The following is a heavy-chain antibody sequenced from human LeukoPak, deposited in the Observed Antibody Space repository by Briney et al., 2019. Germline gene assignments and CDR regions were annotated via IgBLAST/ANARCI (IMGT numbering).Heavy chain of an antibody. CDR2: IWYDGSDK. CDR1: GFILSNYE. CDR3: ARRVQYYFDY. J-gene: IGHJ4*02. Sequence: GGSLRLSCAASGFILSNYEMNWVRQAQGKGLEWVAVIWYDGSDKHYADSVQGRFTISRDNSKNSLYLQMNSLRAEDTALYYCARRVQYYFDYWGQGTLVTVSS. V-gene: IGHV3-33*01.